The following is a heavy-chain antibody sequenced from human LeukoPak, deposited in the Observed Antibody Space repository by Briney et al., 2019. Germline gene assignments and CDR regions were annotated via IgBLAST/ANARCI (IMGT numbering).Heavy chain of an antibody. V-gene: IGHV3-7*01. J-gene: IGHJ4*02. CDR3: ASNGYSSSWYQTYSPFDY. CDR2: IKQDGSEK. CDR1: GFTFSSYW. D-gene: IGHD6-13*01. Sequence: PGGSLRLSCAASGFTFSSYWMSWVRQAPGKGLEWVANIKQDGSEKYYVDSVKGRFTISRDNAKNSLYLQMNSLRAEDTAVYYCASNGYSSSWYQTYSPFDYWGQGTLVTVSS.